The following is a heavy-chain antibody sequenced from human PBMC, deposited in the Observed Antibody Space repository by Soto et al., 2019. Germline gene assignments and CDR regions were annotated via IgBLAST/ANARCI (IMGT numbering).Heavy chain of an antibody. D-gene: IGHD2-15*01. CDR1: GGSISSGDYY. J-gene: IGHJ6*02. CDR3: ARDGYCIGGSCPTYYYGMDV. CDR2: IYYSGST. V-gene: IGHV4-30-4*01. Sequence: QVQLQESGPGLVKPSQTLSLTCTVSGGSISSGDYYWSWIRQPPGKGLEWIGYIYYSGSTYYNPSLKSRVTISVDTSKNQFSLQLSSVTAADTAVYYCARDGYCIGGSCPTYYYGMDVWGQGTTVTVSS.